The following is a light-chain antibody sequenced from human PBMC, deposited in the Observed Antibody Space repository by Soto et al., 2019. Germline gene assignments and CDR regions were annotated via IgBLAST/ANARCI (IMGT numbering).Light chain of an antibody. CDR3: QQYNDYSWT. V-gene: IGKV1-5*03. J-gene: IGKJ1*01. Sequence: DIQMTQSPSTLSASVGDRVSINCRASQSISAWLAWYQQKPGKAPRLLIYKASTLEIGVPSRFSGSGSGTEFPLTISSLQPDDVATYYCQQYNDYSWTFGQGTKVEIK. CDR2: KAS. CDR1: QSISAW.